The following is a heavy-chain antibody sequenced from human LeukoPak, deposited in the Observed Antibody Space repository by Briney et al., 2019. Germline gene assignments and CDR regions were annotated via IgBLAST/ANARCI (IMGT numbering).Heavy chain of an antibody. J-gene: IGHJ4*02. CDR3: GHPELP. CDR1: GFTFSSYT. CDR2: ITSSGTHT. V-gene: IGHV3-23*01. D-gene: IGHD1-1*01. Sequence: GGSLRLSCAASGFTFSSYTMSWVRQAPGKGLEWVSGITSSGTHTYYVASVKGRFTISRDNSKNMLYVQMTSLRAEDTAVYYCGHPELPWGQGTLVTVSS.